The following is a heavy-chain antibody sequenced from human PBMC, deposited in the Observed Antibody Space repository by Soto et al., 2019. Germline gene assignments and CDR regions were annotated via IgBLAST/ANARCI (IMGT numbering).Heavy chain of an antibody. CDR3: AKGEYYDILTGYYGFDY. V-gene: IGHV3-23*01. D-gene: IGHD3-9*01. Sequence: EVQLLESGGGLVQPGGSLRLSCAASGFTFSSYAMSWVRQAPGKGLEWVSAISGSGGSTYYADSVKGRFTISRDNSKNTLHLQMNSLRAEDTAVYYCAKGEYYDILTGYYGFDYWGQGTLVTVSS. CDR2: ISGSGGST. J-gene: IGHJ4*02. CDR1: GFTFSSYA.